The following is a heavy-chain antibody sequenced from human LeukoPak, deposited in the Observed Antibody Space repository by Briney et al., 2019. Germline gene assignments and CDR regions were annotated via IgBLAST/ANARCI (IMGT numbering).Heavy chain of an antibody. CDR3: ARVKYQLLPFDP. Sequence: SETLSLTCAISGYSISSGYYWGWIRQPPGKGLEWIGSIYHSGGTYYNPSLKSRVTISVDTSKNQFSLKLSSVTAADTAVYYCARVKYQLLPFDPWGQGTLVTVSS. D-gene: IGHD2-2*01. V-gene: IGHV4-38-2*01. J-gene: IGHJ5*02. CDR2: IYHSGGT. CDR1: GYSISSGYY.